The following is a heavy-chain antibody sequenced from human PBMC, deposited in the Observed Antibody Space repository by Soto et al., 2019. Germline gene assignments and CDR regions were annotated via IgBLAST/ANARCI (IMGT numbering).Heavy chain of an antibody. CDR3: ARLRSCSCGRCLGFVY. V-gene: IGHV5-51*01. J-gene: IGHJ4*02. Sequence: PGESLKISCKGSGYSFTNSWIGWVRQMPGKGLEWMGIIYPGDSDTRYSPSFQGQVTISADKSISTAYLQWNRLKASDTAMYYCARLRSCSCGRCLGFVYWCQGTRVTDSS. CDR2: IYPGDSDT. CDR1: GYSFTNSW. D-gene: IGHD2-15*01.